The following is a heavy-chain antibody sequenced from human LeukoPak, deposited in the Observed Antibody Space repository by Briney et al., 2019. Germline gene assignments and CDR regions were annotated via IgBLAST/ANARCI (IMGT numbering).Heavy chain of an antibody. Sequence: ASVKVSCKSSGYTFTDYYIHWVRQAPGQGLEWMGWINPNSGGTNFAQKFQGRVTMTRDTSISTAYMELSRLRSDDSAIYYCARESAGGAASAFDFWGQGTLVIVSS. V-gene: IGHV1-2*02. CDR2: INPNSGGT. CDR1: GYTFTDYY. D-gene: IGHD6-25*01. J-gene: IGHJ4*02. CDR3: ARESAGGAASAFDF.